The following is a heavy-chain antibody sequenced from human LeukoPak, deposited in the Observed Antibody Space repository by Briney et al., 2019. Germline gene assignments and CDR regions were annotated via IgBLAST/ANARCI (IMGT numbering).Heavy chain of an antibody. J-gene: IGHJ4*02. D-gene: IGHD3-16*02. V-gene: IGHV3-48*03. CDR2: ISPRGDTV. CDR1: GFTFSSYE. Sequence: GGSLRLSCAASGFTFSSYEMGWVRQAPGKGLAWVSYISPRGDTVYYADSVKGRFTISRDNAKNSLNLQMNSLRAEDTAVYYCARSMGGINYWGQGTLVTVSS. CDR3: ARSMGGINY.